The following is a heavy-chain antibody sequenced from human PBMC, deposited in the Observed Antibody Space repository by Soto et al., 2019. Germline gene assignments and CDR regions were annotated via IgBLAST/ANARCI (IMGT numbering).Heavy chain of an antibody. V-gene: IGHV3-7*01. CDR3: ASTPAGAVAGTWTVEKFDY. CDR1: GFTFGSYW. Sequence: EVHLVESGGGLVQPGGSLRLSCAASGFTFGSYWMTWVRQAPGKGLEWVANIKQDGSEKYYVDSVKGRFTISRDNAKNSLYLQMNSLRAEDTALSYCASTPAGAVAGTWTVEKFDYWGQGTLVTVSS. J-gene: IGHJ4*02. CDR2: IKQDGSEK. D-gene: IGHD6-19*01.